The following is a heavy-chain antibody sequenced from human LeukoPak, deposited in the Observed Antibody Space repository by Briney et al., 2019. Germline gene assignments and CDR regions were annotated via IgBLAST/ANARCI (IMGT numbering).Heavy chain of an antibody. CDR3: ARRLIVPAAMPYYYYYMDV. V-gene: IGHV4-59*08. CDR1: GGSIKSYY. Sequence: PSETLSLTCTVSGGSIKSYYWRWLRQPPGKGLEWIGYIYYSGSTNYNPSLKSRVTISVDTSKNQFSLKLSSVTAADTAVYYCARRLIVPAAMPYYYYYMDVWGKGTTVTVSS. J-gene: IGHJ6*03. D-gene: IGHD2-2*01. CDR2: IYYSGST.